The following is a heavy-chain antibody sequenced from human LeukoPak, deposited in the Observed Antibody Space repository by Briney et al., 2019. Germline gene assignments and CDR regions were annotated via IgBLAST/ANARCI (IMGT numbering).Heavy chain of an antibody. V-gene: IGHV3-7*03. D-gene: IGHD4-23*01. CDR3: ARQDGNSAYYFDY. CDR2: IKQDGSEK. J-gene: IGHJ4*02. CDR1: GFTFSSYW. Sequence: GGSLRLSCAASGFTFSSYWMSWVRQAPGKGLEWVANIKQDGSEKYYVDSVKGRFTISRDNAKNSLYLQMNSLKASDTAMYYCARQDGNSAYYFDYWGQGTLVTVSS.